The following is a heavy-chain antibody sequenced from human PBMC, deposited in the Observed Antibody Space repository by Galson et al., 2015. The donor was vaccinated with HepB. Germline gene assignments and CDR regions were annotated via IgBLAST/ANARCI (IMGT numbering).Heavy chain of an antibody. J-gene: IGHJ4*02. D-gene: IGHD4-11*01. CDR2: LSASGGGT. Sequence: SLRLSCAASGFTFSSYAMSWVRQAPGKGLEWVSTLSASGGGTDYADSVKGRFTISRDNAKNILYLQMSSLRAEDTAVYYCAKGATAYSNDDTRFDYWGAGTLVTVSA. V-gene: IGHV3-23*01. CDR1: GFTFSSYA. CDR3: AKGATAYSNDDTRFDY.